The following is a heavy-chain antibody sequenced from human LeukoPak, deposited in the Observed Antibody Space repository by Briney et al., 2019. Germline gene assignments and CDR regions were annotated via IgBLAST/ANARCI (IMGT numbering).Heavy chain of an antibody. CDR1: GFTFTTSG. J-gene: IGHJ5*02. D-gene: IGHD2-2*03. CDR2: ISYDGSNK. Sequence: GGSLRLSCAASGFTFTTSGLHWVRQAPGKGLEWVALISYDGSNKVYADSVKGRFTISRDNSKNKLYLQMNSLRAEDTAVYYCAKDRRYGYCSSTSCSYNWFDPWGQGTLVTVSS. CDR3: AKDRRYGYCSSTSCSYNWFDP. V-gene: IGHV3-30*18.